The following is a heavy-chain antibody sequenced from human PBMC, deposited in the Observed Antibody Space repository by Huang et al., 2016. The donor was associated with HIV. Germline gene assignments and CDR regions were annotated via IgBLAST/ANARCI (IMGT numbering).Heavy chain of an antibody. CDR1: GYTFITFD. CDR3: ARDRSGSYGY. V-gene: IGHV1-18*01. Sequence: VQLVQSGAEVKKPGASVKVSCKAYGYTFITFDISWVRQAPGQGLEWMGLINPANGNTNYAQKFQGRLTLTTDTSTDTAYLDLRSLKSDDTAVYFCARDRSGSYGYWGQGTLVTVSS. D-gene: IGHD1-26*01. J-gene: IGHJ4*02. CDR2: INPANGNT.